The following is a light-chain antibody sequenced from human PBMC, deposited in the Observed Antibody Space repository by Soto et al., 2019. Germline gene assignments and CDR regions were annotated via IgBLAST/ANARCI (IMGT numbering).Light chain of an antibody. CDR3: QQRSNWPFT. Sequence: EIVLTQSPATLSLSPGERATLSCRASQSVSSYLAWYQQKPGQAPRLLIYDASNRATGIPARFSGSGSGTEFTLTISSLEPEDFAVYYCQQRSNWPFTFGQGTGLEIK. CDR1: QSVSSY. V-gene: IGKV3-11*01. J-gene: IGKJ5*01. CDR2: DAS.